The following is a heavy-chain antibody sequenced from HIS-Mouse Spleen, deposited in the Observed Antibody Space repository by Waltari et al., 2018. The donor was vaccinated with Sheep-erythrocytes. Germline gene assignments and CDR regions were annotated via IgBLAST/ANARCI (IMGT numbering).Heavy chain of an antibody. CDR1: GYTFTSYY. V-gene: IGHV1-8*01. D-gene: IGHD6-13*01. CDR2: MNPNSGNT. CDR3: ARGIAAAGTAWFDP. J-gene: IGHJ5*02. Sequence: QVQLVQSGAEVKKPGASVKVSCKASGYTFTSYYNNWVRQATGKGLEWMGWMNPNSGNTEYAQKVPSRVTMTRKTSIRTAYRERSSLISEDTAVYYCARGIAAAGTAWFDPWGQGTLVTVSS.